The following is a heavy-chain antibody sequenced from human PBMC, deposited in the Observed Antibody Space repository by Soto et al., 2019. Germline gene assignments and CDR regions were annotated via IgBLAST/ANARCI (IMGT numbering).Heavy chain of an antibody. J-gene: IGHJ3*02. V-gene: IGHV3-7*01. Sequence: GGSLRLSCAASGFTFSSYWMSWVRQAPGKGLEWVANIKQDGSEKYYVDSVKGRFTISRDNAKNSLYLQMNSLRAEDTAVYYCARDPPYYDFWSGYSTNDAFDIWGQGTMVTVSS. D-gene: IGHD3-3*01. CDR2: IKQDGSEK. CDR3: ARDPPYYDFWSGYSTNDAFDI. CDR1: GFTFSSYW.